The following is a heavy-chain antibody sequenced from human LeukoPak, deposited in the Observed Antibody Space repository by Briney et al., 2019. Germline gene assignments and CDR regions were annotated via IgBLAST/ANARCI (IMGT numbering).Heavy chain of an antibody. Sequence: GESLKISCKGSGYSFTSYWIGWVRQMPGKGLEWMGIIYPGDSDTRSSPSFQGQVTISADKSISTAYLQWSSLKASDTAMYYCARHQTRRVGATTIYYFDYWGQGTLVTVSS. CDR1: GYSFTSYW. CDR3: ARHQTRRVGATTIYYFDY. CDR2: IYPGDSDT. D-gene: IGHD1-26*01. J-gene: IGHJ4*02. V-gene: IGHV5-51*01.